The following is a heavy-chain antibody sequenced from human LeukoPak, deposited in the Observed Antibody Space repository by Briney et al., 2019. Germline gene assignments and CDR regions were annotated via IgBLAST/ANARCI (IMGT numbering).Heavy chain of an antibody. D-gene: IGHD4-23*01. CDR3: ARGPTVASFDI. CDR2: ISSSSSYI. Sequence: GESLRLACAAYGFTFSSYNMNWVRQAPGKWLEWVSSISSSSSYIYYADSEKGRFTIARDTAKNSLYLQMNSLRAEDTAVYYCARGPTVASFDIWGQGTMVTVSS. V-gene: IGHV3-21*01. CDR1: GFTFSSYN. J-gene: IGHJ3*02.